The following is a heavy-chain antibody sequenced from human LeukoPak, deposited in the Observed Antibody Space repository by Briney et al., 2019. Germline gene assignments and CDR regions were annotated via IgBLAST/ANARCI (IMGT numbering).Heavy chain of an antibody. Sequence: KSSGTLSLTCAVSGGSISSSNWWIGVRQPPGKGLEWIGEIYHSGTTNYNPSLKSRVTISVDTSKNQFSLKLSSVTAADTAVYYCARLHSSSWVLRYWGQGTLVTVSS. D-gene: IGHD6-13*01. J-gene: IGHJ4*02. CDR3: ARLHSSSWVLRY. CDR2: IYHSGTT. CDR1: GGSISSSNW. V-gene: IGHV4-4*02.